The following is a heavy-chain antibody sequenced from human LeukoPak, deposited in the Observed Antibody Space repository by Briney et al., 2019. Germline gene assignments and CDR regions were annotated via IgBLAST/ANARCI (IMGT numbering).Heavy chain of an antibody. Sequence: ASVKVSCKASGGTFSSYAISWVRQAPGQGLEWMGGIIPIFGTANYAQKFQGRVTITADKSTSTVYMELSSLRSEDTAVYYCARSLRRDGYDSLDYWGQGTLVTVSS. J-gene: IGHJ4*02. CDR2: IIPIFGTA. V-gene: IGHV1-69*06. CDR1: GGTFSSYA. CDR3: ARSLRRDGYDSLDY. D-gene: IGHD5-24*01.